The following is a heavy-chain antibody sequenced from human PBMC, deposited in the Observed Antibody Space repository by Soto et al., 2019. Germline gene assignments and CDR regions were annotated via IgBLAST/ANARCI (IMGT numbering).Heavy chain of an antibody. CDR1: GYTLTELS. CDR2: FDPEDGET. CDR3: ARVGIWGSYGYFDY. J-gene: IGHJ4*02. D-gene: IGHD3-16*01. V-gene: IGHV1-24*01. Sequence: ASVKVSCKVSGYTLTELSMHWVRQAPGKGLEWMGGFDPEDGETIYAQKFQGRVTMTEDTSTDTAYMELRSLRSDDTAVYYCARVGIWGSYGYFDYWGQGTLVTVSS.